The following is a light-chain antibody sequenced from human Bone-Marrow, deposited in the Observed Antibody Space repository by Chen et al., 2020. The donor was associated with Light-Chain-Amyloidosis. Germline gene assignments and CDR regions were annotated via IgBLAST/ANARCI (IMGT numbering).Light chain of an antibody. V-gene: IGKV4-1*01. CDR3: QQYYSTIFT. J-gene: IGKJ3*01. CDR1: QSGLYSSNNKNY. Sequence: DIVMTQSPASLAVSLGERATINCKSSQSGLYSSNNKNYLAWYQQKPGQPPKLLIYWASTRESGVPDRFSGSGPGTDFTLTISSLQAEDVAVYYCQQYYSTIFTFGPGTKVDIK. CDR2: WAS.